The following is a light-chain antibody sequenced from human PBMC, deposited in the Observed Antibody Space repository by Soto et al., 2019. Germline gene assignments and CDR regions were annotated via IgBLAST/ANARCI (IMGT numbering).Light chain of an antibody. J-gene: IGLJ2*01. CDR3: CSYAGSATFVV. CDR2: EVS. V-gene: IGLV2-23*02. Sequence: QSVLTQPASVSGSPGQSITISCTGTSSDVGSYNLVSWYQQHPGKAPKSLIYEVSKRPSGISNRFSGSKSGNTASLTISGLQAEDEADYFCCSYAGSATFVVFGGGTKLTVL. CDR1: SSDVGSYNL.